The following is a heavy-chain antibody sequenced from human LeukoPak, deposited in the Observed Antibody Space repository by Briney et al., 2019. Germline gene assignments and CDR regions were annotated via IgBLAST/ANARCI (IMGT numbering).Heavy chain of an antibody. CDR1: GFTFDDYA. J-gene: IGHJ6*02. CDR3: AKDSGMVFLATYYYYGMDV. V-gene: IGHV3-9*03. CDR2: ISWNSGSI. D-gene: IGHD1-26*01. Sequence: GGSLRLSCAASGFTFDDYAMHWVRQAPGKGLEWVSGISWNSGSIGYADSVKGRFTISRDNAKNSLYLQMNSLRAEDMALYYCAKDSGMVFLATYYYYGMDVWGQGTTVTVSS.